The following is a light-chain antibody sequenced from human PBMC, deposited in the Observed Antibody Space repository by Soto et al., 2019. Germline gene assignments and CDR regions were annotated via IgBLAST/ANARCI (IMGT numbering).Light chain of an antibody. V-gene: IGKV3-15*01. J-gene: IGKJ1*01. CDR1: QSVSSN. Sequence: EIVMTQSPATLSVSPGERATLSCRASQSVSSNLAWYQQKPGQAPRLLIYGASTRATGIPARFSGSGSGTEFTLTISRLQSEDFGVYYCQQYNNWPPWTFGQGAKVEIK. CDR2: GAS. CDR3: QQYNNWPPWT.